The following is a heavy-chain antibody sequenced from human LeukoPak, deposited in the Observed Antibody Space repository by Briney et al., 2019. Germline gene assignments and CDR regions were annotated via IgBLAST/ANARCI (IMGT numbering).Heavy chain of an antibody. CDR1: GYTFTSYD. D-gene: IGHD5-24*01. V-gene: IGHV1-8*01. CDR2: MNPNSGNT. Sequence: ASVKVSCKASGYTFTSYDINWVRQATGEGLEWMGWMNPNSGNTGYAQKFQGRVTMTRNTSISTAYMELSSLRSEDTAVYYCARGKARDGYNYPGIFAYWGQGTLVTVSS. CDR3: ARGKARDGYNYPGIFAY. J-gene: IGHJ4*02.